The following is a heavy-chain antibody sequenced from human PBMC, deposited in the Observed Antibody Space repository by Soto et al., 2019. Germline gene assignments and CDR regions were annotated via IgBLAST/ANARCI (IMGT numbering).Heavy chain of an antibody. CDR2: IWYDGSNK. CDR1: GFTFSSYG. Sequence: QVQLVESGGGVVQPGRSLRLSCAASGFTFSSYGMHWVRQAPGKGLEWVAVIWYDGSNKYYADSVKGRFTISRDNSKITLYLQMNILRAEDTAVYYCARASRQLVYFDYWGQGTLVTVSS. V-gene: IGHV3-33*01. J-gene: IGHJ4*02. CDR3: ARASRQLVYFDY. D-gene: IGHD6-13*01.